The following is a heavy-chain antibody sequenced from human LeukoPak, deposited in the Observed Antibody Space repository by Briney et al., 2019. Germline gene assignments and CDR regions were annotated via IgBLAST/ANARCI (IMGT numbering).Heavy chain of an antibody. CDR1: GGSFSGYY. J-gene: IGHJ4*02. D-gene: IGHD3-22*01. CDR2: INHSGST. Sequence: SETLSLTCALYGGSFSGYYWSWIRHPPGKGLEWIGEINHSGSTNYNPSLKSRVTISVDTSKNQFSLKLSSVTAADTAVYYWGSHSSGYPNFDYWGQGTLVTVSS. V-gene: IGHV4-34*01. CDR3: GSHSSGYPNFDY.